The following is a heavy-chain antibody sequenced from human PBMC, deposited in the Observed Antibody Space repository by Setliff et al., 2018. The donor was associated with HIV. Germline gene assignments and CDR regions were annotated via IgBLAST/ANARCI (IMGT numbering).Heavy chain of an antibody. V-gene: IGHV4-39*07. J-gene: IGHJ4*02. CDR1: GGSISSSSYY. CDR3: ARDGVGATPDY. CDR2: MYYSGST. D-gene: IGHD1-26*01. Sequence: SETLSLTCTVSGGSISSSSYYWGWVRQPPGKGLEWIGSMYYSGSTYYTPSLKSRITISLDTSKNQFSLKLSSVTAADTAVYYCARDGVGATPDYWGQGTLVTVSS.